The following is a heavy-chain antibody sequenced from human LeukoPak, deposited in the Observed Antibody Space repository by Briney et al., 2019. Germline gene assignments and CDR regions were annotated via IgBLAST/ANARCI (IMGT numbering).Heavy chain of an antibody. CDR3: AIKLAHLFDY. Sequence: PSETLSLTCAVYGGSFSGYYWSWIRQPPGKGLEWVSAISGSGGSTYYADSVKGRFTISRDNSKNTLYLQMNSLRAEDTAVYYCAIKLAHLFDYWGQGTLVTVSS. CDR2: ISGSGGST. CDR1: GGSFSGYY. J-gene: IGHJ4*02. V-gene: IGHV3-23*01.